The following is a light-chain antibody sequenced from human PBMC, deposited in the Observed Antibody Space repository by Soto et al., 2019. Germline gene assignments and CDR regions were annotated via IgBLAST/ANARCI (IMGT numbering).Light chain of an antibody. V-gene: IGKV1-5*01. J-gene: IGKJ1*01. Sequence: DIQMTQSPSTPSASVGDRVTITCRASQSISSWLAWYQQKPGKAPKLLIYDASSLESGVPSRFSGSGSGTEFTLTISSLQPDDFATYYCQQYNSYWTFGQGTKVDI. CDR1: QSISSW. CDR3: QQYNSYWT. CDR2: DAS.